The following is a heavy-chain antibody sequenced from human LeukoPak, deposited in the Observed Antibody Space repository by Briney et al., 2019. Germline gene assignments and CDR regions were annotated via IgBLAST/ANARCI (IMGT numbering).Heavy chain of an antibody. CDR1: GFTFNTYA. CDR2: TSYDGSNK. V-gene: IGHV3-30-3*01. Sequence: PGGSLRLSCVASGFTFNTYAMHWVRQAQGKGLEWVAVTSYDGSNKYYADSVKGRFTISRDNSKNTLYLQMNSLRAEDTAVYYCARDDYYDSSGYYSYWGQGTLVTVSS. J-gene: IGHJ4*02. D-gene: IGHD3-22*01. CDR3: ARDDYYDSSGYYSY.